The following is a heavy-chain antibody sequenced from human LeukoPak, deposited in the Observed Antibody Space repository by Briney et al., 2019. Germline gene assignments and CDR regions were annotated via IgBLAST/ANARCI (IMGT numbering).Heavy chain of an antibody. Sequence: GGSLRLSCAASGFTFSSYSMNWVRQAPGKGLEWVSSISSSSSYIYYADSVKGRFTVSRDNSKNTLYLQMNSLRAEDTAVYYCSKKGQNEDYGKPDWGQGTLVTVSS. CDR1: GFTFSSYS. D-gene: IGHD4-17*01. V-gene: IGHV3-21*04. CDR2: ISSSSSYI. CDR3: SKKGQNEDYGKPD. J-gene: IGHJ4*02.